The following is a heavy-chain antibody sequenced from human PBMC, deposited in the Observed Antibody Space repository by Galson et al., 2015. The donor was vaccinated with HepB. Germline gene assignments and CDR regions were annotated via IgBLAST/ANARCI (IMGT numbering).Heavy chain of an antibody. D-gene: IGHD1-26*01. Sequence: SLRLSCAASGFTFSSYAMHWVRQAPGKGLEYVSAISSNGGSTYYADSVKGRFTISRDNSKNTLYPQMSSLRAEDTAVYYCVKGESGSYREFYFDYWGQGTLVTVSS. CDR2: ISSNGGST. J-gene: IGHJ4*02. V-gene: IGHV3-64D*06. CDR1: GFTFSSYA. CDR3: VKGESGSYREFYFDY.